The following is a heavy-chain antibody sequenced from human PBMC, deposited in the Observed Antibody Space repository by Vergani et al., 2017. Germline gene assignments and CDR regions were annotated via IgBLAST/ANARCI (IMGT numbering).Heavy chain of an antibody. Sequence: QVQLVQSGAEVKKPGSSVKVSCKASGGTFSSYAISWVRQAPGQGLEWMGGIIPIFGTANYAQKFQGRVTITADESTSTAYMEVSSLRSEDTAVYYCARGEDCSSTSCYAGIWGFDIWGQGTMVTVSS. J-gene: IGHJ3*02. CDR3: ARGEDCSSTSCYAGIWGFDI. V-gene: IGHV1-69*01. D-gene: IGHD2-2*01. CDR2: IIPIFGTA. CDR1: GGTFSSYA.